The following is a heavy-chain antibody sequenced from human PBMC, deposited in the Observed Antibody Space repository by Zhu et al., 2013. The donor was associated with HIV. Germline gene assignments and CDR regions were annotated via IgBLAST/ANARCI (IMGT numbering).Heavy chain of an antibody. V-gene: IGHV3-23*01. D-gene: IGHD1-1*01. CDR2: IRGDDVI. CDR3: VKGGQNTGLFES. Sequence: EVQLLESGGGLVQPGDSLRLSCTVSGFTSSGSAMSWVRQAPGERLEWVSVIRGDDVIYYADSVKGRFTISRDNSKNTLNLQMNSLRVEDTAVYHCVKGGQNTGLFESWGREPWSPSRQ. J-gene: IGHJ4*02. CDR1: GFTSSGSA.